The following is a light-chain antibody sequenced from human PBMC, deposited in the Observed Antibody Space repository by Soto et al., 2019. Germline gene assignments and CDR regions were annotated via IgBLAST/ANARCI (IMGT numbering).Light chain of an antibody. Sequence: QSALTQPASVSGSPGQLITISCTGSSSDVGGYNFVSWYQHHPGKAPKLILYEVTTRPSGVSSRFSGSKSGNTASLTISGLQADDEANYYCSSYTSSNTPYVFGTGTKLTVL. CDR3: SSYTSSNTPYV. CDR1: SSDVGGYNF. CDR2: EVT. V-gene: IGLV2-14*01. J-gene: IGLJ1*01.